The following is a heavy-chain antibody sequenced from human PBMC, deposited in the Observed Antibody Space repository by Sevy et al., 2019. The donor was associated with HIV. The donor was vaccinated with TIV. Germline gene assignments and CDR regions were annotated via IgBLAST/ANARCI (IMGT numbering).Heavy chain of an antibody. CDR2: ISSSSSYI. CDR3: ARENYGSGDGGAFDY. D-gene: IGHD3-10*01. Sequence: GSLRLSCAASGFTFSSYSMNWVRQAPGKGLEWVSSISSSSSYIYYADSVKGRFTISRDNAKNSLYLQMNSLRAEDTAVYYCARENYGSGDGGAFDYWGQGTLVTVSS. J-gene: IGHJ4*02. CDR1: GFTFSSYS. V-gene: IGHV3-21*01.